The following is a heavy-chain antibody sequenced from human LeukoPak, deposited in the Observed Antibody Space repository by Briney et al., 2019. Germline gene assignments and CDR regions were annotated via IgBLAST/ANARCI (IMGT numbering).Heavy chain of an antibody. CDR2: IYYSGST. CDR1: GGSISSSSYY. J-gene: IGHJ6*03. V-gene: IGHV4-39*07. CDR3: ARAPGGYYYYYMDV. Sequence: SETLSLTCTVSGGSISSSSYYWGWIRQPPGKGLEWIGSIYYSGSTYYNPSLKRRVTISVDTSKNQFSLKLSSATAADTAVYYCARAPGGYYYYYMDVWGKGTTVTISS. D-gene: IGHD3-10*01.